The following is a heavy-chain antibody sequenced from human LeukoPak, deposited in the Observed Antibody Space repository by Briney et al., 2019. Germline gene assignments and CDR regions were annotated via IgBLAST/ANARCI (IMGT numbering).Heavy chain of an antibody. D-gene: IGHD2-2*01. CDR2: INPDGGGT. CDR3: ARDWSGVVVGGPFDY. V-gene: IGHV1-2*02. J-gene: IGHJ4*02. CDR1: GYTFSGYY. Sequence: ASVKVSCKASGYTFSGYYMHWVRQAPGQGLEWMGWINPDGGGTNYGQKFQGRVTMTRDTSISTLYMEPSRLRYDDTAVYYCARDWSGVVVGGPFDYWGQGTLVTVSS.